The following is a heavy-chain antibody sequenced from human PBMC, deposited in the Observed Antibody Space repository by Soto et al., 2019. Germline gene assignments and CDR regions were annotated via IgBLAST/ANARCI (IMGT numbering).Heavy chain of an antibody. CDR3: ARFRGSYGMDV. D-gene: IGHD3-10*01. V-gene: IGHV1-69*02. J-gene: IGHJ6*02. CDR1: GGAFSSYT. Sequence: ASVKVSCKASGGAFSSYTISWVRQAPGQGLEWMGRIIPILGIANYAQKFQGRVTITADKSTSTAYMELSSLRSEDTAVYYCARFRGSYGMDVWGQGTTVTVSS. CDR2: IIPILGIA.